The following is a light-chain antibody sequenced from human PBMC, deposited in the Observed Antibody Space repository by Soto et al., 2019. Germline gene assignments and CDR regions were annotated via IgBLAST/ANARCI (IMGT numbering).Light chain of an antibody. J-gene: IGKJ1*01. Sequence: EIVLTQSPATLSLSPGERATLSCRASQSVSTYLAWYQQKPGQAPRLLIYDASNRATGIPARFSGSVSGTDFTLTISSLEPEDCAVYYCQQRSNWPPWTFGQGTKVEIK. CDR1: QSVSTY. CDR2: DAS. V-gene: IGKV3-11*01. CDR3: QQRSNWPPWT.